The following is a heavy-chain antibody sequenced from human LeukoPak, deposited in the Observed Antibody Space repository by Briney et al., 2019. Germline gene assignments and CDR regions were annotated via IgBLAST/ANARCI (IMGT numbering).Heavy chain of an antibody. CDR3: ARWVGATWFDP. Sequence: SETLSLTCTVSGGSISSYYWSWIRQPPGKGLEWTGYIYYSGSTNYNPSLKSRVTISVDTSKNQFSLKLSSVTAADTAVYYCARWVGATWFDPWGQGTLVTVSS. CDR2: IYYSGST. V-gene: IGHV4-59*08. CDR1: GGSISSYY. J-gene: IGHJ5*02. D-gene: IGHD1-26*01.